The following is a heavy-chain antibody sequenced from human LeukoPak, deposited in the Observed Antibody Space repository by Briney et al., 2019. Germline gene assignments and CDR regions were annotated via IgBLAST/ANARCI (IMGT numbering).Heavy chain of an antibody. D-gene: IGHD3-10*01. Sequence: GGSLRLPCVASGFTFTSYAMNWVRQAPGKGLEWVSGISGSDASTHYADSVKGRFTISRDNSKNTVYLQMNSLRVDDTAVYYCAKGDSSLWFGELLPFDIWGQGTMVTVSS. CDR1: GFTFTSYA. J-gene: IGHJ3*02. CDR2: ISGSDAST. CDR3: AKGDSSLWFGELLPFDI. V-gene: IGHV3-23*01.